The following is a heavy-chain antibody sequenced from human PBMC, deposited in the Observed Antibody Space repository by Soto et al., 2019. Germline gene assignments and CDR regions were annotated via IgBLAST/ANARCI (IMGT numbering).Heavy chain of an antibody. CDR1: GDSISGSPYF. CDR3: ARLQAAVPHY. V-gene: IGHV4-39*01. J-gene: IGHJ4*02. Sequence: QVQLQESGPGLVMPSETLSLTCTVSGDSISGSPYFWGWIRQPPGKRLEWIGSIFYDGYTVYTPALXXRVTISVDTSKNQFSLKLTSVAAADTAIYFCARLQAAVPHYWGQGILVTVSS. D-gene: IGHD6-13*01. CDR2: IFYDGYT.